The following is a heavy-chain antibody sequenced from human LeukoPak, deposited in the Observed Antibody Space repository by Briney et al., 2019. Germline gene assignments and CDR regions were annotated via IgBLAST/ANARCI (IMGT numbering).Heavy chain of an antibody. CDR1: GYTFTGYY. CDR3: ARELGYQLPRDAFDI. Sequence: ASVKVSCKASGYTFTGYYMHWVRQAPGQGLEWMGWINPNSGGTNYAQKFQGRVTMTRDTSISTAYMELSRLRSDDTAVYYCARELGYQLPRDAFDIWGQGTMVTVPS. CDR2: INPNSGGT. D-gene: IGHD2-2*01. V-gene: IGHV1-2*02. J-gene: IGHJ3*02.